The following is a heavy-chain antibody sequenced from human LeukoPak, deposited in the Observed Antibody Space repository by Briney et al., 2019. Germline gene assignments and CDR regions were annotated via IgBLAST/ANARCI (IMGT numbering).Heavy chain of an antibody. V-gene: IGHV4-39*01. CDR2: IYYSGST. Sequence: SETLSLTCTVSGGSISSRSHYWGRIRQPPGKGVEWIGSIYYSGSTYYNPSLKSRVTISVDTSKNQFPLKLSSVTAADTAVYYCARHAIDRRGYYLDYFDYWGQGTLVTVSS. J-gene: IGHJ4*02. D-gene: IGHD3-22*01. CDR3: ARHAIDRRGYYLDYFDY. CDR1: GGSISSRSHY.